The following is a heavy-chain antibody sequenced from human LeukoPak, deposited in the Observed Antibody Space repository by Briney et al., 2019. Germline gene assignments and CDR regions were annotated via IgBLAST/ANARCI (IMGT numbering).Heavy chain of an antibody. CDR1: GFTFSSYG. J-gene: IGHJ4*02. V-gene: IGHV3-30*02. Sequence: PGGSLRLSCAASGFTFSSYGMHWVRQAPGKGLEGVAFIRYDGSNKYYADSVKGRFTISRDNAKNTLYLQMNSLRVEDTAVYYCARALGSGWVYFLGGQGTLVTVSS. D-gene: IGHD3-10*01. CDR2: IRYDGSNK. CDR3: ARALGSGWVYFL.